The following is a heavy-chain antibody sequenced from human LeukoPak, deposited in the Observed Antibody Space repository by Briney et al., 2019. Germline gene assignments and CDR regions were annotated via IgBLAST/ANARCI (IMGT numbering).Heavy chain of an antibody. CDR3: ARAGLWFGEIRYYFDY. J-gene: IGHJ4*02. CDR2: IFYSGST. V-gene: IGHV4-59*01. D-gene: IGHD3-10*01. Sequence: KPSETLSLTCTVSGGSISSYYWSWIRQPPGKGLEWIGYIFYSGSTNYNPSLKSRVTISIDTSKNQFSLKLSSVTAADTAVYYCARAGLWFGEIRYYFDYWGQGTLVTVSS. CDR1: GGSISSYY.